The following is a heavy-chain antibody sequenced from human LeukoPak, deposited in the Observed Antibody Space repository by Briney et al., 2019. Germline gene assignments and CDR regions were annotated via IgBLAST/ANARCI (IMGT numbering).Heavy chain of an antibody. Sequence: GGSLRLSCAASGFTVSSNYMSWVRQAPGKGLEWVSAISGSGGSTYYADSVKGRFTISRDNSKNTLYLQMNSLRAEDTAVYYCAKVYGGNDAFDIWGQGTMVTVSS. D-gene: IGHD4-23*01. J-gene: IGHJ3*02. CDR1: GFTVSSNY. CDR3: AKVYGGNDAFDI. CDR2: ISGSGGST. V-gene: IGHV3-23*01.